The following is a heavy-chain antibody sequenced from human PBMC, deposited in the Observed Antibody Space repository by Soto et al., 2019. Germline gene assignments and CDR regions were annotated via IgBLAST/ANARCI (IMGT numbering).Heavy chain of an antibody. D-gene: IGHD3-10*01. CDR1: GDSVSSNSAA. J-gene: IGHJ5*02. CDR3: ARGWVPAAGGYYYGSGSYSDWFDP. Sequence: PSQTLSLTCAISGDSVSSNSAAWNWIRQSPSRGLEWLGRTYYRSKWYNDYAVSVKSRITINPDTSKNQFSLQLNSVTPEDTAVYYRARGWVPAAGGYYYGSGSYSDWFDPWGQGTLVTVSS. V-gene: IGHV6-1*01. CDR2: TYYRSKWYN.